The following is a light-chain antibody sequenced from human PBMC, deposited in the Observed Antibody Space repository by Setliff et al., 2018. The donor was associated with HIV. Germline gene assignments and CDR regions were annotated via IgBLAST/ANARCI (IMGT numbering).Light chain of an antibody. Sequence: QSALTQPSSVSGSPGQSITISCTGTSSDVGSYNLFSWYQNHPGKAPKFTIFEVNKRPSGVSNRFSGSKSGNTASLTISVLQAEDEADYYCCSYAGGSTFVFGSGTKVTVL. CDR2: EVN. CDR3: CSYAGGSTFV. J-gene: IGLJ1*01. CDR1: SSDVGSYNL. V-gene: IGLV2-23*02.